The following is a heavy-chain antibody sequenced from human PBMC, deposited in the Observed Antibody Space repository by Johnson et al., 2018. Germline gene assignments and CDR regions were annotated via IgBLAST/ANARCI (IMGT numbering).Heavy chain of an antibody. CDR1: GFTFSSYW. CDR3: ARERPSPEGELSGEDAFDI. J-gene: IGHJ3*02. Sequence: EVQLVESGGGLVQPGGSLRLSCAASGFTFSSYWMSWVRQAPGKGLEWVANIKQDGSEKYYVDSVKGRFTISRDNAKNSLYLQMNSLGAGDTAVYYCARERPSPEGELSGEDAFDIWGQGTMVTVSS. V-gene: IGHV3-7*01. D-gene: IGHD3-16*02. CDR2: IKQDGSEK.